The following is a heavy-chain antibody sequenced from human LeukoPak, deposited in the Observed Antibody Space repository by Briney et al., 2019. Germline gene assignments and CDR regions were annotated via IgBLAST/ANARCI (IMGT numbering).Heavy chain of an antibody. D-gene: IGHD1-26*01. CDR2: INHSGST. J-gene: IGHJ4*02. CDR3: ARQQYSGSYYEELVY. Sequence: SETLSLTCAVYGGSFSGYYWSWIRQPPGKGLEWIGEINHSGSTNYNPSLKSRVTISVDTSKNQFSLKLSSVTAADTAVYYCARQQYSGSYYEELVYWGQGTLVTVSS. CDR1: GGSFSGYY. V-gene: IGHV4-34*01.